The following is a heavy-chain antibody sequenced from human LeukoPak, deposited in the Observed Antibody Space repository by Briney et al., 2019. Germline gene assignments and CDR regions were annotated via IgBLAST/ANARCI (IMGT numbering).Heavy chain of an antibody. Sequence: SGPALVKPTLFLTLTCTFSGFSLSTSAMCVSWIRQPPGKALEWLARIDWDDDKYYSTSLKTRLTISKDTSKNQVVLTMTNMDPVDTATYYCARIMVRGVTHAFDIWGQGTMVTVST. D-gene: IGHD3-10*01. CDR3: ARIMVRGVTHAFDI. V-gene: IGHV2-70*11. J-gene: IGHJ3*02. CDR2: IDWDDDK. CDR1: GFSLSTSAMC.